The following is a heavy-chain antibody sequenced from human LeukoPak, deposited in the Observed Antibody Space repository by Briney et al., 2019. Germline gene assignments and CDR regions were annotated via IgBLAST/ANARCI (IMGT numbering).Heavy chain of an antibody. CDR3: AKFDSGIAAARAHFDY. CDR1: GFTFTNYV. V-gene: IGHV3-23*01. J-gene: IGHJ4*02. Sequence: GGSLRLSCAASGFTFTNYVMSWVRQAPGKGLDWVSAISGSGDSTYYADSVKGRFTISRDDSKNTLYLQMDSLRAEDTAVYYCAKFDSGIAAARAHFDYWGQGTLVTVSS. CDR2: ISGSGDST. D-gene: IGHD6-13*01.